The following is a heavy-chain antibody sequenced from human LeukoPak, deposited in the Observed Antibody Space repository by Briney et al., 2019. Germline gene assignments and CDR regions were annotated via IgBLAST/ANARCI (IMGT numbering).Heavy chain of an antibody. CDR3: ARDHDYGALDY. CDR2: ISSSSSYI. D-gene: IGHD4-17*01. J-gene: IGHJ4*02. Sequence: GGSLRLSCAASGFTFSSYSMNWVRQAPGKGLEWVSSISSSSSYIYYADSVNGRFTISRDNAKNSLYLQMNSLRAEDTAVYYCARDHDYGALDYWGQGTLVTVSS. V-gene: IGHV3-21*01. CDR1: GFTFSSYS.